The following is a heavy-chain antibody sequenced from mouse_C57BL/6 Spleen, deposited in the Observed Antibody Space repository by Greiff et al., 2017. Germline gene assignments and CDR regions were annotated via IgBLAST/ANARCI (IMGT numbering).Heavy chain of an antibody. CDR2: IYPGNGDT. J-gene: IGHJ4*01. CDR3: ASSAGSIDEEAMDY. D-gene: IGHD1-2*01. CDR1: GYTFTSYN. V-gene: IGHV1-12*01. Sequence: LQQSGAELVRPGASVKMSCKASGYTFTSYNMHWVKQTPRQGLEWIGAIYPGNGDTSYNQKFKGKATLTVDKSSSTAYMQRSSLTSEDAAVYFCASSAGSIDEEAMDYWGQGTSVTVSS.